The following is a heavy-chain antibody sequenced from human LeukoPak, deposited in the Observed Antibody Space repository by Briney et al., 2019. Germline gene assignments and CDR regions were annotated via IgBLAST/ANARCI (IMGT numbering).Heavy chain of an antibody. V-gene: IGHV1-69*01. J-gene: IGHJ4*02. D-gene: IGHD3-22*01. Sequence: GASVKVSCKASGGTFSSYAISWVRQAPGQGLEWMGGIIPILVTANYAQKFQGRVTITADESTSTAYMELSSLRSEDTAVYYCASEPNYYDSSGYPDYWGQGTLVTVSS. CDR3: ASEPNYYDSSGYPDY. CDR1: GGTFSSYA. CDR2: IIPILVTA.